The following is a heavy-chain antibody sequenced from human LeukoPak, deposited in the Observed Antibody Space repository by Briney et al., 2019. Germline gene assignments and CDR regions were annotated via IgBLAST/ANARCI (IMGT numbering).Heavy chain of an antibody. CDR1: GFTFSSYG. V-gene: IGHV3-30*03. CDR3: ASDAYNWNDGRFDY. D-gene: IGHD1-20*01. J-gene: IGHJ4*02. CDR2: ISYDGSNK. Sequence: GGSLRLSCAASGFTFSSYGMHWVRQAPGKGLEWVAVISYDGSNKYYADSVKGRFTISRDNSKNTLYLQMNSLRAEDTAVYYCASDAYNWNDGRFDYWGQGTLVTVSS.